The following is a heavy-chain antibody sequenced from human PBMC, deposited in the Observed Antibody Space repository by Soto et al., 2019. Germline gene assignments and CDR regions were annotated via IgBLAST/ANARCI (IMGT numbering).Heavy chain of an antibody. Sequence: QVQLVQSGAEVKKPGASVELSCKASGYAFTSYYVHWVRQAPGQGLEWMGIIHPSGGSTTYAQKFRGRVIMSRDTATSTVYMELRRLTSEDTAVYFCARDALFGSGSYVTGWHDSWDQGTLVTVSS. CDR2: IHPSGGST. V-gene: IGHV1-46*03. CDR3: ARDALFGSGSYVTGWHDS. D-gene: IGHD3-10*01. CDR1: GYAFTSYY. J-gene: IGHJ5*01.